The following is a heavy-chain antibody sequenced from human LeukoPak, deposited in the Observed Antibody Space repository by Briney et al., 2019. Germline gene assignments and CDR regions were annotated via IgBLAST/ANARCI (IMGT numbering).Heavy chain of an antibody. CDR1: GVSISSTSYC. V-gene: IGHV4-39*07. D-gene: IGHD3/OR15-3a*01. Sequence: SETLSLTCTVSGVSISSTSYCWGWIRQPPGKGLEWIGSIYYSGRTYYNPSLKSRLTIPVDTPKNQFSLKLSSVTAADTAMYYCARGQRGLPYWGQGTLVTVSS. CDR3: ARGQRGLPY. J-gene: IGHJ4*02. CDR2: IYYSGRT.